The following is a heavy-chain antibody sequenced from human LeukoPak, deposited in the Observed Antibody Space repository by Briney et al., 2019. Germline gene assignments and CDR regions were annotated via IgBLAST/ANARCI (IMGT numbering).Heavy chain of an antibody. CDR2: INPNSGGT. CDR3: ARVFHSSTWVDAFDI. V-gene: IGHV1-2*06. Sequence: GASVKVSCKASGYTFTGYYMHWVRQAPGQGLEWMGRINPNSGGTNYAQKFQGRVTMTRDTSITTAYMELSSLTSDDTAVYYCARVFHSSTWVDAFDIWGQGTMVTVSS. CDR1: GYTFTGYY. J-gene: IGHJ3*02. D-gene: IGHD6-13*01.